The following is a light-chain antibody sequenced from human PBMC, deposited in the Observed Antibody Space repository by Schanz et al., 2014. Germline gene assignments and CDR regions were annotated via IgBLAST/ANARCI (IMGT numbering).Light chain of an antibody. CDR3: SSYTSTNTLV. J-gene: IGLJ2*01. CDR1: SSDVGGYNY. CDR2: DVS. Sequence: QSALTQPASVSGSPGQSITISCTGTSSDVGGYNYVSWYQQHPGKAPKLMIYDVSNRPSGVSNRFSGSKSGNTASLTISGXQAEDEGDYYCSSYTSTNTLVFGGGTKLTVL. V-gene: IGLV2-14*01.